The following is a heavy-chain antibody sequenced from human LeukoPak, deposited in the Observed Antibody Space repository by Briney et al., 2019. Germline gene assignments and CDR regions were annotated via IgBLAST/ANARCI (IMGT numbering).Heavy chain of an antibody. Sequence: KAGGSLRLSCAASELTFSNVWMSWVRQVPGKGLEWVGRIKSKIDGGTTDYAAPVKGRFTISRDDSKNTLYLQMNSLKTEDTAVYYCTTDSVRGYNYYFFDYWGQGTLVTVSS. D-gene: IGHD5-18*01. CDR1: ELTFSNVW. V-gene: IGHV3-15*01. CDR2: IKSKIDGGTT. J-gene: IGHJ4*02. CDR3: TTDSVRGYNYYFFDY.